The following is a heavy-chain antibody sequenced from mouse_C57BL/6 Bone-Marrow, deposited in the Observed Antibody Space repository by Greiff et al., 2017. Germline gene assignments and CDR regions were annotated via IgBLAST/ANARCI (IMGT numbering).Heavy chain of an antibody. CDR2: IHPNSGST. CDR1: GYTFTGYW. Sequence: QVQLQQPGAGLVKPGASVKLSCKASGYTFTGYWMHWVKQRPGQGLEWIGMIHPNSGSTNYNETFKSTATLTVDKSSSTAYMQLSSLTSEDSAVYYCELGYFDYWGQGTTLTVSS. D-gene: IGHD4-1*01. V-gene: IGHV1-64*01. J-gene: IGHJ2*01. CDR3: ELGYFDY.